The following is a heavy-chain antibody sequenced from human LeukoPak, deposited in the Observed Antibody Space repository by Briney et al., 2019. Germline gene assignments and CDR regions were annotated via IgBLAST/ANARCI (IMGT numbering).Heavy chain of an antibody. J-gene: IGHJ4*02. CDR1: GYSISSGYY. CDR3: AWTQLERRWDYFDY. D-gene: IGHD1-1*01. Sequence: PSETLSLTCAVSGYSISSGYYWGWIRQPPGKGLEWIGSIYHSGSTYYNPSLKSRVTISVDTSKNQFSLKLSSVTAADTAVYYCAWTQLERRWDYFDYWGQGTLVTVSS. CDR2: IYHSGST. V-gene: IGHV4-38-2*01.